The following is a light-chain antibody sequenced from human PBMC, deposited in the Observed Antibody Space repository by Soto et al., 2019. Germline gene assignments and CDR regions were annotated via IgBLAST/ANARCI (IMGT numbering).Light chain of an antibody. Sequence: EIVMTQSPATLSVVPGEKATLSCRASQSVGTSLAWYQHKPGQAPRLLIYGASARATGIPTRFSGSGFGTEFTLTISSLQSEDFAVYYCQQYTTWPPSLTFGGGTKVAIK. CDR2: GAS. CDR1: QSVGTS. J-gene: IGKJ4*01. V-gene: IGKV3-15*01. CDR3: QQYTTWPPSLT.